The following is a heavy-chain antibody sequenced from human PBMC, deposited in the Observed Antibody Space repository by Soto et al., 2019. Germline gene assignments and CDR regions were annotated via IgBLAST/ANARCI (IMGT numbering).Heavy chain of an antibody. CDR2: ISYDGSNK. J-gene: IGHJ3*02. CDR1: GFTFSSYG. CDR3: AKDLGSCTPSYLVAATIATYGECAFDI. D-gene: IGHD2-15*01. V-gene: IGHV3-30*18. Sequence: QVQLVESGGGVVQPGRSLRLSCAASGFTFSSYGMHWVRQAPGKGLEWVAVISYDGSNKYYADSVKGRFTISRDNSKNTLYLQMNSLRAEDTAVYYCAKDLGSCTPSYLVAATIATYGECAFDIWGQGTMVTVSS.